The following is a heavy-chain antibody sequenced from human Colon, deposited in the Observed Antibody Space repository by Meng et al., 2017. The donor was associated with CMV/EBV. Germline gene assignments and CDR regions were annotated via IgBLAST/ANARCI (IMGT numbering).Heavy chain of an antibody. CDR3: ARAARPASANKYGCFDY. V-gene: IGHV4-31*02. CDR2: IYYSGSA. D-gene: IGHD6-6*01. J-gene: IGHJ4*02. CDR1: ISSGGYY. Sequence: ISSGGYYWSWIRQNPGKGLEWIGYIYYSGSAYYNPSLKSRVTILVDTSKNQFSLNLNSVTAADTAVYYCARAARPASANKYGCFDYWGQGTLVTVSS.